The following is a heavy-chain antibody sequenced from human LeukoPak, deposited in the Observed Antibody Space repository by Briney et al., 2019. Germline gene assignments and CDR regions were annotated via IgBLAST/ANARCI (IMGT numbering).Heavy chain of an antibody. CDR3: ARDASYYDSSGYYDAFDV. CDR2: IRQDESEK. CDR1: GFTFSSYW. Sequence: GGSLRLSCAASGFTFSSYWMTWVRQAPGKGLEWVANIRQDESEKHYVDSVKGRFTISRDNAKNSLYLQMNSLRAEDTAVYYCARDASYYDSSGYYDAFDVWGQGTIITVSS. V-gene: IGHV3-7*01. D-gene: IGHD3-22*01. J-gene: IGHJ3*01.